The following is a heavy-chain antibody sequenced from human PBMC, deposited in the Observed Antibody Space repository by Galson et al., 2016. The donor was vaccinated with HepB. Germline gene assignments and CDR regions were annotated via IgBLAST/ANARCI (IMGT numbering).Heavy chain of an antibody. J-gene: IGHJ5*02. CDR3: TKDPLEYSTSAGWFDT. Sequence: SLRLSCAASGFTFSSYAMSWVRQAPGKGLEWVSAISGSSASTHYADSVQGRFTISRDNSKNTLYLPMNSLRAEDTAVYYCTKDPLEYSTSAGWFDTWGQGTLVTVSS. CDR1: GFTFSSYA. CDR2: ISGSSAST. D-gene: IGHD6-6*01. V-gene: IGHV3-23*01.